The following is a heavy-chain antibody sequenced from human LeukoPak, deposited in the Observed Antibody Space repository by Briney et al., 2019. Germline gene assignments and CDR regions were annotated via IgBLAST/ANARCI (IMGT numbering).Heavy chain of an antibody. V-gene: IGHV4-39*07. D-gene: IGHD6-13*01. J-gene: IGHJ4*02. Sequence: SETLSLTCTVSGGSISSYYWGWIRQPPGKGLEWIGSIYYSGSTYYNPSLKSRVTISVDTSKNQFSLKLSSVTAADTAVYYCASQPRMIAAAGLIDYWGQGTLVTVSS. CDR2: IYYSGST. CDR3: ASQPRMIAAAGLIDY. CDR1: GGSISSYY.